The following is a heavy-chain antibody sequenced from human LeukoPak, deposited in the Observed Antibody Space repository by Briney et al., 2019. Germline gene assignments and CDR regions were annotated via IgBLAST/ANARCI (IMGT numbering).Heavy chain of an antibody. CDR2: ISQSGTT. J-gene: IGHJ4*02. V-gene: IGHV4-34*01. CDR1: GGSFSGFY. CDR3: ARGGLDTRRGGYFDY. Sequence: PSETLSLTCAVYGGSFSGFYWSWVRQPPGKGLEWIGEISQSGTTYFNPSLKSRVTVSVDTSKSQFSLRLDSMTAADTAVYYCARGGLDTRRGGYFDYWGQGILVTVSS. D-gene: IGHD5-18*01.